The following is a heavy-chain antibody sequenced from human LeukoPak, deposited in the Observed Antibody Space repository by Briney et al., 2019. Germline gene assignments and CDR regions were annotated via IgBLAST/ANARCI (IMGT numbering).Heavy chain of an antibody. CDR3: ARAGGAAAAYYFDY. CDR2: ISSSSSYI. J-gene: IGHJ4*02. CDR1: GFTFSSHS. D-gene: IGHD6-13*01. V-gene: IGHV3-21*01. Sequence: PGGSLRLSCAASGFTFSSHSMNWVRQAPGKGLEWVSSISSSSSYIYYADSVKGRFTISRDNAKNSLYLQMNSLRAEDTAVYYCARAGGAAAAYYFDYWGQGTLVTVSS.